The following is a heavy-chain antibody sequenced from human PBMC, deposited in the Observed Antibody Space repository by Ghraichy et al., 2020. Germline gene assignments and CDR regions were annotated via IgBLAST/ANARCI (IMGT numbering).Heavy chain of an antibody. Sequence: SVKVSCKASGGTFSSYAISWVRQAPGQGLEWMGGIIPIFGTANYAQKFQGRVTITADESTSTAYMELSSLRSEDTAVYYCASRYSSSWYLNYYYGMDVWGQGTTVTVSS. CDR2: IIPIFGTA. J-gene: IGHJ6*02. V-gene: IGHV1-69*13. CDR3: ASRYSSSWYLNYYYGMDV. CDR1: GGTFSSYA. D-gene: IGHD6-13*01.